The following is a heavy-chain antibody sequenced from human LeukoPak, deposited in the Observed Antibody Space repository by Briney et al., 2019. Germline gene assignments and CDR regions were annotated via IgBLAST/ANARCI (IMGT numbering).Heavy chain of an antibody. V-gene: IGHV1-69*01. CDR1: GGTFSSYA. Sequence: ASVKVSCKASGGTFSSYAISWVRQAPGQGLEWMGGIIPIFGTPNYAQKFQGRVTITADESTSTAYMELSNPRSEDTAVYYCARGWLAETTVVTPYNYWGQGTLVTVSS. CDR2: IIPIFGTP. J-gene: IGHJ4*02. D-gene: IGHD4-23*01. CDR3: ARGWLAETTVVTPYNY.